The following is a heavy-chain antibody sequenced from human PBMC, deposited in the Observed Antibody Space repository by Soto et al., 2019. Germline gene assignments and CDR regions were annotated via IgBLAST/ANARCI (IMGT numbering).Heavy chain of an antibody. J-gene: IGHJ4*02. CDR3: APSPWGAAPDY. D-gene: IGHD3-16*01. CDR2: IYWNDDK. CDR1: GFSLSARGVG. V-gene: IGHV2-5*01. Sequence: QITLKESGPTLVNPTQTLTLTCTFSGFSLSARGVGVGWIRQPPGKALGWLALIYWNDDKPYSPSLQSRLTITKDASKNQVVFSMTNLDPADTATYYCAPSPWGAAPDYWGQGTLVTVSS.